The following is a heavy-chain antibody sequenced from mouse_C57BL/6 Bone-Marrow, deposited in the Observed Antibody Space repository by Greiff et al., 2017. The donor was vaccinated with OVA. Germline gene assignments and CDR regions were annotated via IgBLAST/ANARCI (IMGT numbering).Heavy chain of an antibody. D-gene: IGHD1-1*01. CDR1: GFTFSSYA. CDR2: ISDGGSYT. J-gene: IGHJ4*01. CDR3: ARADYFYAMDY. Sequence: DVQLQESGGGLVKPGGSLKLSCAASGFTFSSYAMSWVRQTPEKRLEWVATISDGGSYTYYPDNVKGRFTISRDNAKNNLYLQMSHLKSEDTAMYYCARADYFYAMDYWGQGTSVTVSS. V-gene: IGHV5-4*01.